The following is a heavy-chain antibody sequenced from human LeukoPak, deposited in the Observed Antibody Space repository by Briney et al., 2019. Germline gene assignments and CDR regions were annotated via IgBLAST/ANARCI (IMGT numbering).Heavy chain of an antibody. CDR2: IYSGGST. V-gene: IGHV3-53*01. J-gene: IGHJ6*03. CDR1: GFTFSSYW. CDR3: ARDVRGYSSSWWPNNYYYYYYMDV. Sequence: PGGSLRLSCAASGFTFSSYWMSWVRQAPGKGLEWVSVIYSGGSTYYADSVKGRFTISRDNSKNTLYLQMNSLRAEDTAVYYCARDVRGYSSSWWPNNYYYYYYMDVWGKGTTVTISS. D-gene: IGHD6-13*01.